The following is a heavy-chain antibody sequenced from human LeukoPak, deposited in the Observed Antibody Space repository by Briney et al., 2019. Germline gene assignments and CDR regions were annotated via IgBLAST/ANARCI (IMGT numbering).Heavy chain of an antibody. V-gene: IGHV3-48*01. D-gene: IGHD1-14*01. CDR3: ARGDVGTTSNQIFDY. J-gene: IGHJ4*02. CDR1: GFTFSNYD. CDR2: INSRSSTL. Sequence: PGGSLRLSCAASGFTFSNYDMNWVRQAPGKGLEWLSYINSRSSTLYCADSAKGRFTISRDNAKKSLYLQMDSLRAEDTAIYYCARGDVGTTSNQIFDYWGQGTLVTVSS.